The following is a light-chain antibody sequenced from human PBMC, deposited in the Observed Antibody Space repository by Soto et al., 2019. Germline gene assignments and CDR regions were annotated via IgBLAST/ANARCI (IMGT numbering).Light chain of an antibody. Sequence: DIQMTQSPSSLSASVGDRVTITCRASQSISSYLNWYQQKPGKAPKLLIYAASSLQSGVPSRFTGSGSGTHLTITITTLQAEQFATYYCQQSYSTPFPFSPRTKVHIK. CDR3: QQSYSTPFP. CDR2: AAS. V-gene: IGKV1-39*01. J-gene: IGKJ3*01. CDR1: QSISSY.